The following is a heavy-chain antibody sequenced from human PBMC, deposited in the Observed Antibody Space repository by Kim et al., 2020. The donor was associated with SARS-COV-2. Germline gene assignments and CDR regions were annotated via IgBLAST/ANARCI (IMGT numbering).Heavy chain of an antibody. J-gene: IGHJ2*01. CDR1: GGSISSGGYY. CDR2: IYYSGST. D-gene: IGHD1-26*01. V-gene: IGHV4-31*03. CDR3: ARDPPGVGATNRYWYFDL. Sequence: SETLSLTCTVSGGSISSGGYYWSWIRQHPGKGLEWIGYIYYSGSTYYNPSLKSRVTISVDTSKNQFSLKLSSVTAADTAVYYCARDPPGVGATNRYWYFDLWGRGTLVTVSS.